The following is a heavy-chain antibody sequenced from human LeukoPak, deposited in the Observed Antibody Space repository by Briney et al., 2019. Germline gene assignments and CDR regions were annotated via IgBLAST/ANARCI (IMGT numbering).Heavy chain of an antibody. Sequence: GASVKVSCKASGYTFTSYGISWVRQAPGQGLEWMGWISAYNGNTNYAQKLQGRVTMTTDTSTSTAYMELRSLRSDDTAVYYCARGGSDFWSGYSPFDYWGQGTLVTVSS. CDR3: ARGGSDFWSGYSPFDY. CDR1: GYTFTSYG. V-gene: IGHV1-18*01. CDR2: ISAYNGNT. J-gene: IGHJ4*02. D-gene: IGHD3-3*01.